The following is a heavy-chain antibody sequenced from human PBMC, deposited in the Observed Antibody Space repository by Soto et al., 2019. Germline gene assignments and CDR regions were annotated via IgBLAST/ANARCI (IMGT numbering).Heavy chain of an antibody. CDR1: GFTFSSYS. J-gene: IGHJ5*02. Sequence: EVQLVESGGGLVKPGGSLRLSCAASGFTFSSYSMNWVRQAPGKGLEWVSSISSSSSYIYYADSVKGRFTISRDNAKNSRLRQMNSLRAEDTVVYYCARDTYFYGSGSYGPWGQGTLVTVSS. CDR2: ISSSSSYI. CDR3: ARDTYFYGSGSYGP. D-gene: IGHD3-10*01. V-gene: IGHV3-21*01.